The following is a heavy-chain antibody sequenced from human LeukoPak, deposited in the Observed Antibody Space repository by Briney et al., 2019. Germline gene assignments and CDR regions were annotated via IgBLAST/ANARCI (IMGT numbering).Heavy chain of an antibody. CDR1: GGSISSNC. J-gene: IGHJ3*02. Sequence: SGTLSLTCTVSGGSISSNCWNWIRQPPGKGLEWIGYICYSGSTNYNPSLKSRVTISVDTSKNQFSLKLSSVTAADTAVYYCALDTSGWSDDAFDIWGQGTTVTVSS. CDR2: ICYSGST. CDR3: ALDTSGWSDDAFDI. V-gene: IGHV4-59*01. D-gene: IGHD6-19*01.